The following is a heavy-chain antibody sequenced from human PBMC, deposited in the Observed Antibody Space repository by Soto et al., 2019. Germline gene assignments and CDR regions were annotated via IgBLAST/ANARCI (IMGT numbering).Heavy chain of an antibody. CDR1: GGTFGSYA. Sequence: QVQLVQSGAEVKKPGSSVKVSCKTSGGTFGSYAISWVRQAPGQGLEWMGGIIPIFSTPNYAQKFQGRVTITADESTSTGYMEVSSLRSEDTAVYYCARTIQYYFDTSAQSAWFDPWGQGTLVTVSS. CDR2: IIPIFSTP. V-gene: IGHV1-69*12. CDR3: ARTIQYYFDTSAQSAWFDP. D-gene: IGHD3-22*01. J-gene: IGHJ5*02.